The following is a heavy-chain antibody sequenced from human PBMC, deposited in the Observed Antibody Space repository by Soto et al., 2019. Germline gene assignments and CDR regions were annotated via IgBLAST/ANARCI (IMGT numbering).Heavy chain of an antibody. V-gene: IGHV3-30-3*01. CDR3: ARVEENSSGWYR. J-gene: IGHJ5*02. CDR2: ISYDGSNK. Sequence: QVQLVESGGGVVQPGRSLRLSCAASGFTFSSYAMHWVRQAPGKGLEWVAVISYDGSNKYYADSVKGRFTISRDNSKNTLYLQMNSLRAEDTAVYYCARVEENSSGWYRWGQGTLVTVSS. CDR1: GFTFSSYA. D-gene: IGHD6-19*01.